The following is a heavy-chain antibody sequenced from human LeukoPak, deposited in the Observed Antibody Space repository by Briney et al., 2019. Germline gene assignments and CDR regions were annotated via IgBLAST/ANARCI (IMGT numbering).Heavy chain of an antibody. D-gene: IGHD3-22*01. J-gene: IGHJ4*02. CDR1: GFTFDDYG. V-gene: IGHV3-20*04. CDR3: ARDTYYYDSSGYYPSDY. CDR2: INWNGGST. Sequence: GGSLRLSCAASGFTFDDYGMSWVRQAPGKGLEWVSGINWNGGSTGYADSVKGRFTISRDNAKNSLYLQMNSLRAEDTALYYCARDTYYYDSSGYYPSDYWGQGTLVTVSS.